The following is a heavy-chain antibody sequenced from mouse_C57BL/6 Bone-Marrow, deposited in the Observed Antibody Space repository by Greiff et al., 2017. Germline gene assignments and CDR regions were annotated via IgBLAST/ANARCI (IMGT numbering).Heavy chain of an antibody. J-gene: IGHJ4*01. CDR1: GFTFSDYY. V-gene: IGHV5-12*01. Sequence: EVKVEESGGGLVQPGGSLKLSCAASGFTFSDYYMYWVRQTPEKRLEWVAYISNGGGSTYYPDTVKGRFPISRDNAKNTLYRQVRRLKTEDTAMYYCARHENPKPLYYYSRDYWGQGTSVTVSS. CDR3: ARHENPKPLYYYSRDY. CDR2: ISNGGGST. D-gene: IGHD6-1*01.